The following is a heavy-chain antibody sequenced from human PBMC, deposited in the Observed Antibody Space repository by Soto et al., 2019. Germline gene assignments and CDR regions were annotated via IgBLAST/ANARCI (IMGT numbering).Heavy chain of an antibody. D-gene: IGHD2-15*01. CDR3: ARGLPSRYCGGGSCPFFDS. CDR2: MNPNSGNT. V-gene: IGHV1-8*01. CDR1: GFTFSNYD. Sequence: QVQLVQSGAEVKKSGASVKVSCKASGFTFSNYDINWVRQATGQGLEWIGWMNPNSGNTGSAQKFQGRGTMTRNTSISRGYVELSSLRSEDTAIYCCARGLPSRYCGGGSCPFFDSWGQGTLVTVSS. J-gene: IGHJ4*02.